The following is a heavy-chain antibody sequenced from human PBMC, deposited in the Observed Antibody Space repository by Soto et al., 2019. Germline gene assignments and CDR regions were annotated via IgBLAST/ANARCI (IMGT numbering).Heavy chain of an antibody. V-gene: IGHV3-48*03. D-gene: IGHD3-10*02. Sequence: PGGSLRLSCAASGFTFSSYEMSWVRQAPGKGLEWVSYISSSSSAIYYADSVKGRFTISRDNAKNSLYLQMSTLRAEDTAVYYCSTVKYTDYVRSNDSWGEGTLVTVSS. CDR2: ISSSSSAI. J-gene: IGHJ5*01. CDR1: GFTFSSYE. CDR3: STVKYTDYVRSNDS.